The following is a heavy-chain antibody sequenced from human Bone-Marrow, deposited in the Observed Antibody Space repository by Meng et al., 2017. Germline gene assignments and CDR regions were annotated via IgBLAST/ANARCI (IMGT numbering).Heavy chain of an antibody. CDR2: FVSHADT. V-gene: IGHV1-18*01. D-gene: IGHD3-10*01. Sequence: QAQLLQSGAEVKRPGASVWISCKASGYTSASYGISWFRQAPGQGLEWMGWFVSHADTYPAQKFQGRVTLTRDTHTSTDFMEPRSLRFDDPAVYYCARGTPGRSYSDYWGQGTLVTVSS. J-gene: IGHJ4*02. CDR3: ARGTPGRSYSDY. CDR1: GYTSASYG.